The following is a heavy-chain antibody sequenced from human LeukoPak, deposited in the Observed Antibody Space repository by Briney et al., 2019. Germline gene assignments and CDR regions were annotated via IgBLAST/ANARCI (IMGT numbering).Heavy chain of an antibody. V-gene: IGHV3-23*01. J-gene: IGHJ4*02. CDR3: AKDYYDSTVSNFDY. D-gene: IGHD3-22*01. Sequence: GGSLRLSCAASGFTFSNYGMSWVRQAPGKGLEWVSGISGSGLNTSYADSVKGRFTISRDNSKNTLDLEMNNLRAEDTAVYYCAKDYYDSTVSNFDYWGQGTLVTVPS. CDR2: ISGSGLNT. CDR1: GFTFSNYG.